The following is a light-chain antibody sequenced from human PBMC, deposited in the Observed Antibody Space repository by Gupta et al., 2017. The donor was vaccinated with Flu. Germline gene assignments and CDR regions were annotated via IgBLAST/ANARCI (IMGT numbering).Light chain of an antibody. Sequence: DIQLTQSPPSVSASVGDRVTITCRASQSISTKLNWYQQKPGRAPNLLIHSASILQSGVPSRFSGSGSGTEFSLTINSLQPEDFSTYYCQQTDGTPPTFGQGTKVDI. J-gene: IGKJ1*01. CDR3: QQTDGTPPT. CDR2: SAS. CDR1: QSISTK. V-gene: IGKV1-39*01.